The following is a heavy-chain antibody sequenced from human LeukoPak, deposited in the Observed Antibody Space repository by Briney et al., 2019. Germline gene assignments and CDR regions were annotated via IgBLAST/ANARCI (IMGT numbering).Heavy chain of an antibody. V-gene: IGHV3-7*01. Sequence: PGGSLRLSCAASGFTFSNYWMSWVRQAPGKGLEWVGNINQDGRAKYYVDSVKGRFTISRDNAKNSVYLQMNSLRDEDTAVYSCASSHDSSGNDWGQGTLVTVSS. CDR3: ASSHDSSGND. D-gene: IGHD3-22*01. J-gene: IGHJ4*02. CDR2: INQDGRAK. CDR1: GFTFSNYW.